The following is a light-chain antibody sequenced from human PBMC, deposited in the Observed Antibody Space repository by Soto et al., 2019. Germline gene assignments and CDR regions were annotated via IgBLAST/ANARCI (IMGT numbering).Light chain of an antibody. CDR2: DNT. V-gene: IGLV1-51*01. CDR1: SSNIGNNY. CDR3: GTWHSSLGAGE. Sequence: QSVLTQPPSVYAAPGQKVTISCSGSSSNIGNNYVSWYQQLPGTAPKLLIYDNTKRPSGIPDRFSSSKSGTSATLCITGLQTGDEADYYCGTWHSSLGAGEFGGGTKLSVL. J-gene: IGLJ3*02.